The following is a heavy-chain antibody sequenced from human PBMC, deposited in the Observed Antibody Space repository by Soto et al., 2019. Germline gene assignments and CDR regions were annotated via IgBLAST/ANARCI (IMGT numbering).Heavy chain of an antibody. CDR2: INPKSGAT. CDR3: ARGSGSWESYYYYGLGV. V-gene: IGHV1-2*02. D-gene: IGHD3-10*01. Sequence: ASVKVSCKASGYRSTGYGLHWVRQAPGQGFQWMGWINPKSGATDYAQKFQGRVTVTRDTSTSIVYMELRSLRPEDTAVYYCARGSGSWESYYYYGLGVWGPGTTVTVSS. CDR1: GYRSTGYG. J-gene: IGHJ6*02.